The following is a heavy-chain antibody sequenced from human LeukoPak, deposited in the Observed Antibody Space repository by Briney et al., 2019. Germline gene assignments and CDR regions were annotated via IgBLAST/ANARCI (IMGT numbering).Heavy chain of an antibody. Sequence: ASVKVSRKASGYTFTEHYMHWVRQAPGQRLEWMGEIHSNSGGTRYAQRFQGRVAMTRDTSISTVYMELSSLTSDDSAVYYCARDPPSDPSVSFDYWGQGSLVTVSS. D-gene: IGHD5-24*01. J-gene: IGHJ4*02. CDR2: IHSNSGGT. V-gene: IGHV1-2*02. CDR3: ARDPPSDPSVSFDY. CDR1: GYTFTEHY.